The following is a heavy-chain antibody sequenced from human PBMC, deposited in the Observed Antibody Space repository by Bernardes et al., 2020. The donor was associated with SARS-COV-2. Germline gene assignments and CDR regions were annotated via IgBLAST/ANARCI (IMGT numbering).Heavy chain of an antibody. V-gene: IGHV3-48*03. J-gene: IGHJ6*03. CDR2: IYSSGTI. Sequence: GGSLRLSCAASGFTFSIYDMNWVRQAPGKGLEWISYIYSSGTIYYADSVKGRFTISRDNAKNSLHLQMNSLRGEDSAVYYCARRAEWLVTEKYNYYYYMDVWGKGTTVTVSS. CDR3: ARRAEWLVTEKYNYYYYMDV. CDR1: GFTFSIYD. D-gene: IGHD6-19*01.